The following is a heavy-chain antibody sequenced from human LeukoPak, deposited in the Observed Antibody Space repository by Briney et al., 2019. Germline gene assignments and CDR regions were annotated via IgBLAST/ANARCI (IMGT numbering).Heavy chain of an antibody. V-gene: IGHV1-8*01. CDR3: ARGIAARRAFDY. CDR2: MNPNSGNT. J-gene: IGHJ4*02. Sequence: ASVKVSCKASGYTFTSYDINWVRQATGQGLEWMGWMNPNSGNTGYAQKFQGRVTMTRNTSISTAYMELSSLRSEDMAVYYCARGIAARRAFDYWGQGTLVTVSS. CDR1: GYTFTSYD. D-gene: IGHD6-6*01.